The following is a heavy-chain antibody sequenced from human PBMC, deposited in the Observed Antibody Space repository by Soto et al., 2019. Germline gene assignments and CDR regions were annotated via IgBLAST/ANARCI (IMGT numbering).Heavy chain of an antibody. CDR2: INHSGST. V-gene: IGHV4-34*01. D-gene: IGHD5-12*01. J-gene: IGHJ6*02. Sequence: QVQLQQWGAGLLKPSETLSLTCAVYGGSFSGYYWSWIRQPPGKGLEWIGEINHSGSTNYNPSLKSRVTISVDKSKNQFSLKLSSVTAADTAVYYCARVRVRWLRPYYYYYGMDVWGQGTTVTVSS. CDR3: ARVRVRWLRPYYYYYGMDV. CDR1: GGSFSGYY.